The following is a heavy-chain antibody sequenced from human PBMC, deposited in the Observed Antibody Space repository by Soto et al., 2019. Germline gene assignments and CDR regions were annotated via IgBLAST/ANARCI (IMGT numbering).Heavy chain of an antibody. V-gene: IGHV1-46*01. D-gene: IGHD6-13*01. Sequence: SXKVSFTASGYTXTSYYMNLVRQAPGQGLEWMGIINPSGCSTSYAKKFQGRVTIKRDTSTSTVYMDLRSLRSEDTAVYYCARARPLLGQQLVRVGHWFDPWGQGTLGTVSS. J-gene: IGHJ5*02. CDR1: GYTXTSYY. CDR2: INPSGCST. CDR3: ARARPLLGQQLVRVGHWFDP.